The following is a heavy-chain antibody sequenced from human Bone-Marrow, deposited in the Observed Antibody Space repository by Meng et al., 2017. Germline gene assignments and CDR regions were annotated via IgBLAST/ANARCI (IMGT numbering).Heavy chain of an antibody. CDR3: ASGTVTQGWVGFQH. D-gene: IGHD4-17*01. CDR2: INAGNGNT. J-gene: IGHJ1*01. V-gene: IGHV1-3*01. CDR1: GYSFTSYA. Sequence: ASVQVSCKASGYSFTSYAMLWVRQAPGQRLEWRGWINAGNGNTKYSQKFQGRVTITRDTSASTAYMKLSNLRTEDTAVYYCASGTVTQGWVGFQHWGQGTLVTVSS.